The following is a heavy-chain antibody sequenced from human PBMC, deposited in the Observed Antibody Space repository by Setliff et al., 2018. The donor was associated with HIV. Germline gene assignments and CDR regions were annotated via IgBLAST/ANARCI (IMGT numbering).Heavy chain of an antibody. CDR3: VKDGSVAGRYYYYMDV. CDR1: GFTFDNYA. J-gene: IGHJ6*03. D-gene: IGHD6-19*01. Sequence: GGSLRLSCEGSGFTFDNYAMHWVRQAPGKGLEWVSSISRNSEIIAYADSAKGRFTVSRDNVRNFLYLQMNSLTTEDTALYFCVKDGSVAGRYYYYMDVWGRGTTVTVSS. CDR2: ISRNSEII. V-gene: IGHV3-9*01.